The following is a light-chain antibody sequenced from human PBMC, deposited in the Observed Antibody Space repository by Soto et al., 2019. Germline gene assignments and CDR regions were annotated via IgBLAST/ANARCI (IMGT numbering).Light chain of an antibody. CDR2: GAS. V-gene: IGKV3-20*01. Sequence: EIVLTQSPGTLSLSPGERATLSCRASQSVSSSLLAWYQQKPGQAPRLLIYGASSRATGIPDRFRGSGSGTDVTLTISRLEPEDFAVYYCQQYDNSPLTFGGGNKVEIK. CDR3: QQYDNSPLT. J-gene: IGKJ4*01. CDR1: QSVSSSL.